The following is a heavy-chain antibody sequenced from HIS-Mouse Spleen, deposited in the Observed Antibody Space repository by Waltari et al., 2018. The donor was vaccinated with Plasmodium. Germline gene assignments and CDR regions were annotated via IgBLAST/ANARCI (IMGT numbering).Heavy chain of an antibody. CDR2: IKQDGSEK. Sequence: EVQLVESGGGLVKPGGSLILSWSASGFTFSSFGMSWVRQAPGKGLGWVANIKQDGSEKYYVDSVKGRFTISRDNAKNSLYLQMNSLRAEDTAVYYCASSWYWYFDLWGRGTLVTVSS. J-gene: IGHJ2*01. D-gene: IGHD6-13*01. CDR1: GFTFSSFG. V-gene: IGHV3-7*01. CDR3: ASSWYWYFDL.